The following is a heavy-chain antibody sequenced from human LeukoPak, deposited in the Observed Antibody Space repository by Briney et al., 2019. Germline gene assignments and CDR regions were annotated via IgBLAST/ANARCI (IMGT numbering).Heavy chain of an antibody. Sequence: GGSLRLSCAASGFTFSSYSMNWVRQAPGKGLEWVSSISSSGSYIYYADSVKGRFTISRDNAKNSLYLQMNSLRAEDTAVYYCARDRSSGWYLFDYWGQGTLVTVSS. CDR2: ISSSGSYI. V-gene: IGHV3-21*01. CDR3: ARDRSSGWYLFDY. D-gene: IGHD6-19*01. CDR1: GFTFSSYS. J-gene: IGHJ4*02.